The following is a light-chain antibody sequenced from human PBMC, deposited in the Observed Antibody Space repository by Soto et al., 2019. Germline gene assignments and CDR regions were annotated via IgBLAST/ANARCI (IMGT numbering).Light chain of an antibody. Sequence: EILMTQSPPTLSVSPGEGATLSCRASQSVGSNLAWYQQKPGQAPRLLVYGASTRATGIPARFSGSGSGKEFTLTISSLQSEDFAVYYCQQYNNWPPWTFGQGTKVDIK. CDR2: GAS. J-gene: IGKJ1*01. CDR3: QQYNNWPPWT. V-gene: IGKV3-15*01. CDR1: QSVGSN.